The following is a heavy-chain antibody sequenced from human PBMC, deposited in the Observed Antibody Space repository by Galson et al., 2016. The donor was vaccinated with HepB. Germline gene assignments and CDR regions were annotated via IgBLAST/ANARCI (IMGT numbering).Heavy chain of an antibody. J-gene: IGHJ6*02. CDR1: GGTFSSYA. CDR3: ARDAVAVAGTRHFYHYGMDV. CDR2: SIPILGMA. D-gene: IGHD6-13*01. V-gene: IGHV1-69*04. Sequence: SVKVSCKASGGTFSSYAFSWVRQAPGQGLEWVGRSIPILGMANYAQKFQGRVTITADNSTSTTHMELSSLTYEDTAVYYCARDAVAVAGTRHFYHYGMDVWGQGTTVTVSS.